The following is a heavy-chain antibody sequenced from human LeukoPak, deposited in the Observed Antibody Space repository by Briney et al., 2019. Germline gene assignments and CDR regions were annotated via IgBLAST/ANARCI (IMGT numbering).Heavy chain of an antibody. Sequence: GASVKVSCKASGYTFSSHDINWVRPATGQGLEWMGWMNPNSGNTGYAQKFQGRLNMTRNTSISTAYMELSSLRSEDTAVYYCARRVGSGWPVQHWGQGTLVTVSS. CDR1: GYTFSSHD. V-gene: IGHV1-8*01. CDR3: ARRVGSGWPVQH. D-gene: IGHD6-19*01. CDR2: MNPNSGNT. J-gene: IGHJ1*01.